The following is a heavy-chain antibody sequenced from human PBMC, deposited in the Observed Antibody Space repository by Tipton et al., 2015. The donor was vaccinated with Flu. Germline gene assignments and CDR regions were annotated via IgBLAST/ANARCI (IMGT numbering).Heavy chain of an antibody. CDR1: GFTFSNYW. J-gene: IGHJ3*01. Sequence: QLVQSGGGLIQPGGSLRLSCAVSGFTFSNYWIHWVRQAPGKGLVWVSRCNTDGSITSHADSVKGRFTVSRDNAKNTVFLQMNSLRVEDTAVYYCARSLMGAFDVWGQGTLVSVTS. D-gene: IGHD2-8*01. CDR3: ARSLMGAFDV. CDR2: CNTDGSIT. V-gene: IGHV3-74*02.